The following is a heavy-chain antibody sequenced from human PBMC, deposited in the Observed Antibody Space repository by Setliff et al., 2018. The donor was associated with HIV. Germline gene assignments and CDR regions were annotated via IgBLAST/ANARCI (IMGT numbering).Heavy chain of an antibody. CDR2: IYHSGST. J-gene: IGHJ4*02. CDR1: GESFSGYY. V-gene: IGHV4-34*01. D-gene: IGHD4-17*01. CDR3: AREIYGGNSRPCDY. Sequence: SETLSLTCAVYGESFSGYYWTWIRQPPGKGLEWIGSIYHSGSTFYNPSLKSRVTISLDTSRNQFSLRLTSVTAADTAVYYCAREIYGGNSRPCDYWGQGTLVTVSS.